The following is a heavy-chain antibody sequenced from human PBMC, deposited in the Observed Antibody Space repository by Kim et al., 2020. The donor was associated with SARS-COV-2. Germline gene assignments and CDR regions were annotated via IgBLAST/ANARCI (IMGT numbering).Heavy chain of an antibody. D-gene: IGHD3-9*01. CDR3: ARDPPRYDILSNDYYYGMDV. Sequence: ASVKVSCKASGYTFTSYYMHWVRQAPGQGREWMGIINPSGGSTSYAQKFQGRVTMTRDTSTSTVYMELSSLRSEDTAVYYCARDPPRYDILSNDYYYGMDVWGQGTTVTVSS. CDR2: INPSGGST. V-gene: IGHV1-46*01. CDR1: GYTFTSYY. J-gene: IGHJ6*02.